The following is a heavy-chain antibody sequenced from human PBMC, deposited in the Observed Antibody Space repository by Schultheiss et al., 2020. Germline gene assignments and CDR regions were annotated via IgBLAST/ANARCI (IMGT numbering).Heavy chain of an antibody. Sequence: SQTLSLTCAISGDSVSSNSAAWNWIRQSPSRGLEWLGRTYYRSKWYNDYAVSVKSRITINPDTSKNQFSLQLNSVTPEDTAVYYCARDPRSSGWAHYYYYYGMDVWGQGTTVTVSS. CDR3: ARDPRSSGWAHYYYYYGMDV. D-gene: IGHD1-26*01. CDR1: GDSVSSNSAA. CDR2: TYYRSKWYN. J-gene: IGHJ6*02. V-gene: IGHV6-1*01.